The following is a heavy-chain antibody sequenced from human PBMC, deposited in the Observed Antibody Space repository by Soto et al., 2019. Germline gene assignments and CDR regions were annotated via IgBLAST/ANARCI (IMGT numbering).Heavy chain of an antibody. CDR1: GFTFSSYA. CDR3: AKDLYYYGSGSYSYY. Sequence: EVQLLESGGGLVQPGGSLRLSCAASGFTFSSYAMSWVRQAPGKGLEWVSAISGSGGSTYYADSVKGRFTISRDNSKITLYLQMNSLRAEDTAVYYCAKDLYYYGSGSYSYYWGQGTLVTVSS. V-gene: IGHV3-23*01. CDR2: ISGSGGST. J-gene: IGHJ4*02. D-gene: IGHD3-10*01.